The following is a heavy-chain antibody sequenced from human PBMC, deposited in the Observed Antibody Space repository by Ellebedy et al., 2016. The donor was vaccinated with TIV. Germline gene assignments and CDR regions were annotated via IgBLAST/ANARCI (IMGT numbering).Heavy chain of an antibody. Sequence: SETLSLTXTVSGGSVSSGSYYWSWIRQPPGKGLEWIGYIYYSGSTNYNPSLKSRVTISVDTSKNQFSLKLSSVTAADTAVYYCAIYDFWSGYSDYWGQGTLVTVSS. CDR2: IYYSGST. V-gene: IGHV4-61*01. CDR3: AIYDFWSGYSDY. D-gene: IGHD3-3*01. J-gene: IGHJ4*02. CDR1: GGSVSSGSYY.